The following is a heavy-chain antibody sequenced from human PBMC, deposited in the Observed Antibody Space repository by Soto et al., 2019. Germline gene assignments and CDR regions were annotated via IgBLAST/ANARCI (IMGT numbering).Heavy chain of an antibody. D-gene: IGHD2-15*01. CDR3: ARYCSGGSCHRTFYNWFDP. CDR1: GYTFSNYG. CDR2: ISAYNGNT. J-gene: IGHJ5*02. Sequence: VASVKVSCKASGYTFSNYGITWVRQAPGQGLEWMGWISAYNGNTHFAQKFQGRVTMTTDTSTSTAYMELRSLRSDDTAVYYCARYCSGGSCHRTFYNWFDPWGQGTLVTVSS. V-gene: IGHV1-18*01.